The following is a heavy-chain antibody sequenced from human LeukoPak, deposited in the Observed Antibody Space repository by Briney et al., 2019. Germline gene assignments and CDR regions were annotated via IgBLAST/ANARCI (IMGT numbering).Heavy chain of an antibody. D-gene: IGHD3-10*01. CDR2: ISAYNGNT. J-gene: IGHJ4*02. CDR3: GRSFGNYYGSGTPPLYFDY. CDR1: GYTFTNYG. V-gene: IGHV1-18*01. Sequence: ASVKVSCKASGYTFTNYGISWVRQAPGQGLEWMGWISAYNGNTNYPQKFQARATMTTDTSTSIAYMELRSLRYDDTAVYFCGRSFGNYYGSGTPPLYFDYWGQGTLVTVSS.